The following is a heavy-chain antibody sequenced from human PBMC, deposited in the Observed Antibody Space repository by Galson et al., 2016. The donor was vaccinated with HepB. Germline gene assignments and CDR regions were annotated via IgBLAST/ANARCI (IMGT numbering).Heavy chain of an antibody. Sequence: ETLSLTCTVSGGSISSSSYYGSWIRQPPGKGLEWIGSIYYSGRRTYSNPSLRSRVTMSVDTAKNQVSLKLSSVTAADTAVYYCASGPTSYSGYAFYFYYAMDVWGQGTTVTVSS. CDR3: ASGPTSYSGYAFYFYYAMDV. J-gene: IGHJ6*02. CDR2: IYYSGRRT. CDR1: GGSISSSSYY. V-gene: IGHV4-39*07. D-gene: IGHD5-12*01.